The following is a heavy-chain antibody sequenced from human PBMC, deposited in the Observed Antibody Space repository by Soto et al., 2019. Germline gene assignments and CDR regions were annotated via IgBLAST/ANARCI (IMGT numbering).Heavy chain of an antibody. D-gene: IGHD2-15*01. CDR1: GFTFSSYG. V-gene: IGHV3-30*18. CDR3: AKDQPYCSGGSFFCFLERDHLYVTDV. CDR2: ISYDGSNK. Sequence: GGSLRLSCAASGFTFSSYGMHWVRQAPGKGLEWVAVISYDGSNKYYADSVKGRFTISRDNSKNTLYLQMNSLRAEDTAVYYCAKDQPYCSGGSFFCFLERDHLYVTDVSGQGTTV. J-gene: IGHJ6*02.